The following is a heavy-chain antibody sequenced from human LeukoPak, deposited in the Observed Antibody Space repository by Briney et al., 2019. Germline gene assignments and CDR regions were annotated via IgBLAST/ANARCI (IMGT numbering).Heavy chain of an antibody. V-gene: IGHV3-23*01. D-gene: IGHD6-19*01. CDR3: AKGLSSGYYSSFDL. Sequence: GGSLRLSCAASGFIFSNYAMSWVRQAPGKGLEWVSTFTGSGGSTYYADFVKGGFTISRDTSKNTLSLQMNSLRAEGTAVYYCAKGLSSGYYSSFDLWGRGTLVTVSS. CDR2: FTGSGGST. CDR1: GFIFSNYA. J-gene: IGHJ2*01.